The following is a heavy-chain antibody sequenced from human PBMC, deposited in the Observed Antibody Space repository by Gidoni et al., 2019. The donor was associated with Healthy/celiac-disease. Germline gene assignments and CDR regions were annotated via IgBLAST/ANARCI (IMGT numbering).Heavy chain of an antibody. CDR2: IKSKTDGGTT. Sequence: EVQLVESGGGLVKPGGSLRLSCAASGFTFRNAWMNWVRQAPGKGLEWVGRIKSKTDGGTTDYAAPVKGRFTISRDDSKNTLYLQMNSLKTEDTAVYYCTTGPYYYDSSGYYYYFDYWGQGTLVTVSS. D-gene: IGHD3-22*01. CDR3: TTGPYYYDSSGYYYYFDY. J-gene: IGHJ4*02. CDR1: GFTFRNAW. V-gene: IGHV3-15*01.